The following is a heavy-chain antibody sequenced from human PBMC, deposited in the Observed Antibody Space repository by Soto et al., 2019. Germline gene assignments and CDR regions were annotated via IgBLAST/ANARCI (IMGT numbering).Heavy chain of an antibody. Sequence: SETLSLTCTVSGGSISSGGYYWSWIRQHPGKGLEWIGYIYYSGSTYYNPSLKSRVTISVDTSKNHFSLKLSSVTAADTAVYYCARGRTSSPTPGDYWGQGTLVTVSS. CDR1: GGSISSGGYY. D-gene: IGHD2-2*01. J-gene: IGHJ4*02. V-gene: IGHV4-31*02. CDR2: IYYSGST. CDR3: ARGRTSSPTPGDY.